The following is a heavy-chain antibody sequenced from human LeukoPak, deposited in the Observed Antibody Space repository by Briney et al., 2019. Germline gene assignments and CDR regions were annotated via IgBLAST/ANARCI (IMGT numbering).Heavy chain of an antibody. J-gene: IGHJ5*02. CDR3: ALKTGYSSSWCGGWFYP. V-gene: IGHV5-51*01. D-gene: IGHD6-13*01. CDR1: DNCITNYR. Sequence: GASMKFSCTAADNCITNYRNCWVRQMRGKRQEWMGIIYPGDSDTRDSKSFQGQVTISDDKSINTAYLQCSSLKASATANYDCALKTGYSSSWCGGWFYPWGQGTLVTVSS. CDR2: IYPGDSDT.